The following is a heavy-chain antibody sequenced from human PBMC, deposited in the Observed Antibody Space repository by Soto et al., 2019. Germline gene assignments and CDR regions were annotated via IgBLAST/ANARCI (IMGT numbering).Heavy chain of an antibody. J-gene: IGHJ6*02. CDR3: ARDKSIFGVVTYYYYGMDV. Sequence: EVQLVESGGGLVQPGGSLRLSCAASGFTFSSYEMNWVRQAPGKGLEWVSYISSSGSTIYYADSVKGRFTISRDNAKNSLYLQMNSLRADDTAVYYCARDKSIFGVVTYYYYGMDVWGQGTTVTVSS. CDR1: GFTFSSYE. CDR2: ISSSGSTI. V-gene: IGHV3-48*03. D-gene: IGHD3-3*01.